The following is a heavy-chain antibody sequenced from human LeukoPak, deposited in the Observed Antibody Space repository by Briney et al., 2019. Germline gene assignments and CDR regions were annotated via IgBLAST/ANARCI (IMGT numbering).Heavy chain of an antibody. CDR3: AWGGSTHTHFDY. J-gene: IGHJ4*02. D-gene: IGHD3-16*01. CDR2: IYYSGST. Sequence: SETLSLTCTVFGGSISSYYWSWIRQPPGKGLEWIGYIYYSGSTNYNPSLKSRVTISVDTSKNQFSLKLSSVTAADTAVYYCAWGGSTHTHFDYWGQGTLVTVSS. V-gene: IGHV4-59*01. CDR1: GGSISSYY.